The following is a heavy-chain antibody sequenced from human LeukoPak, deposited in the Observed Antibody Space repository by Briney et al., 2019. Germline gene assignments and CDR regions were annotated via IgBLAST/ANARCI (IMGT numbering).Heavy chain of an antibody. CDR2: INHSGST. D-gene: IGHD2-15*01. Sequence: SETLSLTCAVYGGSFSGYYWSWIRQPPGKGLEWIGEINHSGSTNYNPSLKSRVTISVDTSKNPFSLKLSSVTAADTAVYYCARGLVYCSGGSCYSVRSDYWGQGTLVTVSS. V-gene: IGHV4-34*01. CDR3: ARGLVYCSGGSCYSVRSDY. J-gene: IGHJ4*02. CDR1: GGSFSGYY.